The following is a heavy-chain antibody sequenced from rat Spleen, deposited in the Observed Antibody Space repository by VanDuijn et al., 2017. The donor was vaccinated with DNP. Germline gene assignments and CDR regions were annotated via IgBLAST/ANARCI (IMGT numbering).Heavy chain of an antibody. J-gene: IGHJ3*01. Sequence: EVQLQESGPGLVKPSQSLSLTCSVTGYSITSGYRWSWIRKFPGNRLEWMGFIDSAGITNYNPSLKSRISITRDTSKNQFFLQVNSVISEDTATYYCARSGYSSGGSLFAYWGQGTLVAVSS. D-gene: IGHD1-1*01. V-gene: IGHV3-3*01. CDR3: ARSGYSSGGSLFAY. CDR1: GYSITSGYR. CDR2: IDSAGIT.